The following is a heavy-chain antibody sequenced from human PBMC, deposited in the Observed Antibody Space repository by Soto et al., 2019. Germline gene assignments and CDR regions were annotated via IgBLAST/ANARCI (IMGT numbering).Heavy chain of an antibody. J-gene: IGHJ5*02. Sequence: PSETLSLTCTVSGASISGFNWSWIRKSAGKGLEWIGRIYATGTTDYNPSLKSRVMMSVDTSEKQFSLKLRSVTAADTAVYYCVRDGTKTLRDWFDPWGQG. CDR1: GASISGFN. V-gene: IGHV4-4*07. D-gene: IGHD1-1*01. CDR2: IYATGTT. CDR3: VRDGTKTLRDWFDP.